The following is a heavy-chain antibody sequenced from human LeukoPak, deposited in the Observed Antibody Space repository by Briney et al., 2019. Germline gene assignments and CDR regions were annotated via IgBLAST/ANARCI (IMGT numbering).Heavy chain of an antibody. CDR3: ARDLHERYPELNNWFDP. Sequence: GGSLRLSCAASGFTFSSYSMNWVRQAPGKGLEWVSYISSSSSTIYSADSVKGRFTISRDNAKNSLYLQMNSLRAEDTAVYYCARDLHERYPELNNWFDPWGQGTLVTVFS. V-gene: IGHV3-48*01. CDR1: GFTFSSYS. J-gene: IGHJ5*02. D-gene: IGHD1-7*01. CDR2: ISSSSSTI.